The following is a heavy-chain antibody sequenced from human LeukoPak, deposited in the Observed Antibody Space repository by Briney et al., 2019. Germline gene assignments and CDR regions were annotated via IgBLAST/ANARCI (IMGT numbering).Heavy chain of an antibody. D-gene: IGHD1-26*01. CDR2: ISGSGGST. Sequence: PGGSLRLSCAASGFTFSSYAMSWVRQAPGKGLEWVSAISGSGGSTYYADSVKGRFTISRDNSKNTLYLQMNSLRAEDTAVYYCANSGSGSEYYYYGMDAWGQGTTVTVSS. V-gene: IGHV3-23*01. CDR3: ANSGSGSEYYYYGMDA. J-gene: IGHJ6*02. CDR1: GFTFSSYA.